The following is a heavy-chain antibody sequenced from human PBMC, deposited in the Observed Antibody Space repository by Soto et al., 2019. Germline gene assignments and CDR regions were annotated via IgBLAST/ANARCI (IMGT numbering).Heavy chain of an antibody. CDR3: ASATVVTATFDF. CDR2: ISSGSSNI. J-gene: IGHJ4*02. CDR1: GFAFRSYN. Sequence: EVQLVESGGGLVKPGGSLTLSCAASGFAFRSYNMNWVRQAPGKGLEWVASISSGSSNIYYADSVKGRFTISRDNVKYSLYLQMDSLRAEDSAVYYCASATVVTATFDFWGQGTLVTVSS. D-gene: IGHD2-21*02. V-gene: IGHV3-21*01.